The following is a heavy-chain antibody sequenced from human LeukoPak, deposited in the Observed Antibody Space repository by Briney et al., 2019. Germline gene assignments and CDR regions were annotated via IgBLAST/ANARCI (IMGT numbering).Heavy chain of an antibody. Sequence: ASVKVSCKASGYTFTSYGISWVRQAPGQGLEWMGWISAYNGNTNYAQKLQGRVTMTTDTSTSTAYMELRSLRSDDTAVYYCVRDPPRRDDGYNDDYWGQGTLVTVSS. CDR3: VRDPPRRDDGYNDDY. CDR1: GYTFTSYG. J-gene: IGHJ4*02. D-gene: IGHD5-24*01. V-gene: IGHV1-18*01. CDR2: ISAYNGNT.